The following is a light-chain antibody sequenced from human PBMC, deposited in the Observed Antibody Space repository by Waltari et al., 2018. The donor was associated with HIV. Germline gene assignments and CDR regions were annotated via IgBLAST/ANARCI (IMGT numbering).Light chain of an antibody. CDR2: WAS. V-gene: IGKV4-1*01. Sequence: DIVMIQSPDSLTVSLGERATINCTSSQSLLFSSNNKNYLAWYQQKPGQSPKLLIYWASTRHSGVPDRFSGSGSGTDFTLTITGLQPEDVAVYFCQQYYSTPPTFGQGTKVEIK. CDR1: QSLLFSSNNKNY. J-gene: IGKJ1*01. CDR3: QQYYSTPPT.